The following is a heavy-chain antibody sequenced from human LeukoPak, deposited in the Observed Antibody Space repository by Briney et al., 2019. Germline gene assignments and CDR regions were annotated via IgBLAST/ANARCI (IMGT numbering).Heavy chain of an antibody. D-gene: IGHD3-10*01. J-gene: IGHJ4*02. CDR1: GGSISSSSYY. V-gene: IGHV4-39*01. Sequence: PSETLSLTCTVSGGSISSSSYYWGWIRQPPGKGLEWIGSIYDSGSTYYNPSLKSRVTISVDTSKNQFSLKLSSVTAADTAVYYCARRMVRGVIMDYWGQGTLVTVSS. CDR3: ARRMVRGVIMDY. CDR2: IYDSGST.